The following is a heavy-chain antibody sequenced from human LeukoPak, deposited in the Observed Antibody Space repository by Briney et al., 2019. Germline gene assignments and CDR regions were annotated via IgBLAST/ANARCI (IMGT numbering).Heavy chain of an antibody. Sequence: ASVKVSCKSSGYTFTSYDINWVRQATGQGLEWMGWMNPNSGKTGYAQKFQGRVTMTRNTSISTAYMELSSLRSEDTAVYYCSRGDCSSTSCPVYYYYGMDVWGQGTTVTVSS. CDR2: MNPNSGKT. CDR1: GYTFTSYD. V-gene: IGHV1-8*01. CDR3: SRGDCSSTSCPVYYYYGMDV. J-gene: IGHJ6*02. D-gene: IGHD2-2*01.